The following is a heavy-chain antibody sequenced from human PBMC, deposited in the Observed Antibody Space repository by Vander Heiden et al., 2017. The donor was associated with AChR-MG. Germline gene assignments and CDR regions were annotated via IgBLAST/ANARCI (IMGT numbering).Heavy chain of an antibody. CDR2: INAGNGNT. V-gene: IGHV1-3*01. Sequence: QVQLVQSGAEVKKPGASVTVSCKASGYTFTSYVMHWVRQAPGQGLEWMGWINAGNGNTEYSQRFQGRITMTRDTSASTAYMELSSLRSEDSAVYYCARVIPDFAVIPAPWSLGYWGQGTLVTVSS. D-gene: IGHD2-2*01. CDR3: ARVIPDFAVIPAPWSLGY. J-gene: IGHJ4*02. CDR1: GYTFTSYV.